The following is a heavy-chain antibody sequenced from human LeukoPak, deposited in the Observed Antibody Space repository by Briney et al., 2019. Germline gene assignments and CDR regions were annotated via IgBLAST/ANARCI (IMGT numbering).Heavy chain of an antibody. CDR1: GYTFTGHY. Sequence: ASVKVSCKASGYTFTGHYMHWVRLAPGQGLELMGGVSPNSGDTNYAQKFQGSVTMPRDTSISTAYMELSTLTFDDTALYSCAREGYCSSTSCPIYYMDVWGKGTTVTVSS. CDR3: AREGYCSSTSCPIYYMDV. D-gene: IGHD2-2*01. J-gene: IGHJ6*03. CDR2: VSPNSGDT. V-gene: IGHV1-2*02.